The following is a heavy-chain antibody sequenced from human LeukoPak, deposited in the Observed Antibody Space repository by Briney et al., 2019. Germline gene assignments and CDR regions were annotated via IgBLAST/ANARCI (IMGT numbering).Heavy chain of an antibody. CDR1: GYTFSSYA. CDR2: INAGNGDT. D-gene: IGHD2-2*01. J-gene: IGHJ4*02. V-gene: IGHV1-3*01. CDR3: ARGYYSRTSCQYYFDY. Sequence: ASVKVSCKTSGYTFSSYAIHWARQAPGHRLEWMGWINAGNGDTKYSHNLQGRVTITRDTSASTAYMELSSLRSEDTAVYYCARGYYSRTSCQYYFDYWGQGTLVTVSS.